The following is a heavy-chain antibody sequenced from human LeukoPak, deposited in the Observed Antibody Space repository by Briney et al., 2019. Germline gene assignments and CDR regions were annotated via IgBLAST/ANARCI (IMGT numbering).Heavy chain of an antibody. D-gene: IGHD2-2*01. J-gene: IGHJ2*01. CDR3: ARGYCNNASCYWYFDL. CDR2: ISASDGST. CDR1: GFTFSGFT. V-gene: IGHV3-23*01. Sequence: GASLRLSCAASGFTFSGFTMSWVRQAPGKGLEWVSAISASDGSTYYADSVKGRFTISRDNSKNTLYLQMSSLRAEDTALFFCARGYCNNASCYWYFDLWGRGTLVTVSS.